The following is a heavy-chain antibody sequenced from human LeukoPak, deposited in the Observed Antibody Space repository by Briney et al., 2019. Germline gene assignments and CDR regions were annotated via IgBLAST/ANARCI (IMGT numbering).Heavy chain of an antibody. Sequence: RTSETLSLTCTVSGGSISSGSYYWSWIRQPPGKGLEWIGYIYYSGSTNYNPSLKSRVTISVDTSKNQFSLKLSSVTAADTAVYYCARDGHTGYCSGGSCYPGAFDIWGQGTMVTVSS. J-gene: IGHJ3*02. CDR1: GGSISSGSYY. CDR3: ARDGHTGYCSGGSCYPGAFDI. D-gene: IGHD2-15*01. CDR2: IYYSGST. V-gene: IGHV4-61*01.